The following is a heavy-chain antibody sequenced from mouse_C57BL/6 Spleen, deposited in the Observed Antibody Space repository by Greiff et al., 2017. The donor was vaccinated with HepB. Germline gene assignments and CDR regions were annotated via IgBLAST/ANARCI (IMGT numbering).Heavy chain of an antibody. CDR3: ARERHGYYDYAMDY. CDR2: IYPGSGNT. CDR1: GYTFTDYY. Sequence: VKLQESGAELVRPGASVKLSCKASGYTFTDYYINWVKQRPGQGLEWIARIYPGSGNTYYNEKFKGKATLTAEKSSSTAYMQLSSLTSEDSAVYFCARERHGYYDYAMDYWGQGTSVTVSS. D-gene: IGHD2-3*01. J-gene: IGHJ4*01. V-gene: IGHV1-76*01.